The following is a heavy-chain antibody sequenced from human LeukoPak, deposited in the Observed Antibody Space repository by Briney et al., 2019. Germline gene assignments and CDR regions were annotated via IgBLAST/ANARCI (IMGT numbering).Heavy chain of an antibody. V-gene: IGHV1-8*01. CDR2: MNPNRGNT. CDR1: GYTFTSYD. CDR3: ARIAAGGKRRVTY. Sequence: ASVKVTCKASGYTFTSYDINWVRQPTAQGLEWMGWMNPNRGNTGYAQKFQGRITMTRNTSISTAYMELSRLTSEDTAVYYCARIAAGGKRRVTYWGEGTLVTVSS. J-gene: IGHJ4*02. D-gene: IGHD6-13*01.